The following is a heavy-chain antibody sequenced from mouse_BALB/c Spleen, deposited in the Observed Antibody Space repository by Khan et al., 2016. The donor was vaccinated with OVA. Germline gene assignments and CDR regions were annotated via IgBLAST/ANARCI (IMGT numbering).Heavy chain of an antibody. V-gene: IGHV5-6*01. J-gene: IGHJ4*01. D-gene: IGHD2-10*01. CDR3: ARAYYGNDYCAMDY. CDR2: ISSGGRYT. Sequence: EVELVESGGDLVKPGGSLKVSCTASGFTFSSYGMSWVRQTPDKRLEWVATISSGGRYTYFPDSVKGRFTISRDNAKNTLYLQMTSLKSEDTAMYYCARAYYGNDYCAMDYWGRGTSVTVSS. CDR1: GFTFSSYG.